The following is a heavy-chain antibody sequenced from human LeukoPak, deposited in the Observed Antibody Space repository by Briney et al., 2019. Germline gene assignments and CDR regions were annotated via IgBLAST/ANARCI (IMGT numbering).Heavy chain of an antibody. CDR2: ISTSSSYI. D-gene: IGHD3-9*01. V-gene: IGHV3-21*01. Sequence: GGSLRLSCAASGFTFSSYWMHWVRQAPGKGLEWVSSISTSSSYIYYADSVKGRFTISRDNAKNSLYLQMNSLRAEDTAVYYCAREEYDILTGSLYYMDVWGKGTTVTVSS. J-gene: IGHJ6*03. CDR1: GFTFSSYW. CDR3: AREEYDILTGSLYYMDV.